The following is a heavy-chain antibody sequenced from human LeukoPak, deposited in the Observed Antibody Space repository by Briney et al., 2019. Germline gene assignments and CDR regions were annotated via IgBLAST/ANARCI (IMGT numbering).Heavy chain of an antibody. CDR2: INHSGST. CDR1: GGSFSGYY. V-gene: IGHV4-34*01. CDR3: ARNPWGIAAAGTGLDYYYYMDV. Sequence: SETLSLTCAVYGGSFSGYYWSWIRQPPGKGLEWIGEINHSGSTNYNPSLKSRVTISVDTSKNQFSLKLSSVTAEDTAVYYCARNPWGIAAAGTGLDYYYYMDVWGKGTTVTVSS. J-gene: IGHJ6*03. D-gene: IGHD6-13*01.